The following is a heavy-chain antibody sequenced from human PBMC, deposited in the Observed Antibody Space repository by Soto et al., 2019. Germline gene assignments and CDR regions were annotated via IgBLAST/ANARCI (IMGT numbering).Heavy chain of an antibody. Sequence: QLQLQESGPGLVKPSETLSLTCTVSGGSIRSRSCYWGWIRQSPGKGLEWIGSIYYSGSTYYNPSIKSRVPISVDTSKNQISLKLSSVTAADTAVYYCARHASEGTMAALAAFDIWGQGTMVTVSS. V-gene: IGHV4-39*01. CDR1: GGSIRSRSCY. J-gene: IGHJ3*02. CDR3: ARHASEGTMAALAAFDI. D-gene: IGHD3-10*01. CDR2: IYYSGST.